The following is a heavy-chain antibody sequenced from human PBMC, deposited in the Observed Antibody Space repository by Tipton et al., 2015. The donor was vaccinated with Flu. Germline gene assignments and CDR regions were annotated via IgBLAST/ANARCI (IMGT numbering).Heavy chain of an antibody. J-gene: IGHJ6*02. Sequence: QVQLVQSGAEVKKPGASVKVSCKASGYTFTGYYMHRVRQAPGQGLEWMGWINPNSGGTNYAQKFQGRVTMTRDTSISTAYMEGGGLRSDDTAVYYGGRAVGYQPLYGMDVWGQGTTVTVSS. CDR2: INPNSGGT. CDR1: GYTFTGYY. V-gene: IGHV1-2*02. D-gene: IGHD2-2*01. CDR3: GRAVGYQPLYGMDV.